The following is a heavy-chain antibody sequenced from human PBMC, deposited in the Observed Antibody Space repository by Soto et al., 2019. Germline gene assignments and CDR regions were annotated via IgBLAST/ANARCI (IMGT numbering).Heavy chain of an antibody. D-gene: IGHD3-22*01. CDR1: GFTFSSYA. V-gene: IGHV3-23*01. CDR3: AKDEISTMMGLVV. Sequence: EVQLLESGGGLVQPGGSLRLSCAASGFTFSSYAMSWVRQAPGKGLEWVSAISGSGGSTYYADSVKGGVTISRDNSKNTLYLQMNSLRAKDTALYYCAKDEISTMMGLVVWGQGTTLTVSS. CDR2: ISGSGGST. J-gene: IGHJ6*02.